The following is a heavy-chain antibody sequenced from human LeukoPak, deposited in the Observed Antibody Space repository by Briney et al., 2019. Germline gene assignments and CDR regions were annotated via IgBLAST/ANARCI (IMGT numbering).Heavy chain of an antibody. CDR2: IRSKTYGETT. J-gene: IGHJ6*04. CDR3: SRADYYGSGSPISLDV. Sequence: PGGSLRLSCAASGFTFSDYYMSWVRQAPGKGLEWVGFIRSKTYGETTEYAASVKGRFTISRDDSKSNAYLQMNSLKTEDTAVYYCSRADYYGSGSPISLDVWGKGTTVTVSS. D-gene: IGHD3-10*01. CDR1: GFTFSDYY. V-gene: IGHV3-49*04.